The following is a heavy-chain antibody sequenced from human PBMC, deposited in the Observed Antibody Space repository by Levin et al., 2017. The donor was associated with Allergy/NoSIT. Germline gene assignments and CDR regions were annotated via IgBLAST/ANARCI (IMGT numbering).Heavy chain of an antibody. CDR2: MNPNSGNT. V-gene: IGHV1-8*01. CDR3: AIQLGVAVAGTSEAKMYRYGMDV. Sequence: ASVKVSCKSSGYTFTTYDVNWVRQATGQGLEWMGWMNPNSGNTGYAQKFQGRVTMTRNTSISTAYMELSNLKSEDTAVYYCAIQLGVAVAGTSEAKMYRYGMDVWGQWTTVTVSS. D-gene: IGHD6-19*01. CDR1: GYTFTTYD. J-gene: IGHJ6*02.